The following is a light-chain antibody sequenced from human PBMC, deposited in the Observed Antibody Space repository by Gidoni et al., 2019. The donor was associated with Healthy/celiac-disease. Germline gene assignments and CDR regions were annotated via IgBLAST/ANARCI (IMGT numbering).Light chain of an antibody. CDR1: QGISSY. Sequence: DIQLTQSPSFLSASVGDRVTITCRASQGISSYLAWYQQKPGKAPKLLIYAASTLQSGGPSRCSGSGSGTEFTLTIISLQPEDVATYYCQQLNSYPALTFGGGTKVEIK. J-gene: IGKJ4*01. CDR3: QQLNSYPALT. CDR2: AAS. V-gene: IGKV1-9*01.